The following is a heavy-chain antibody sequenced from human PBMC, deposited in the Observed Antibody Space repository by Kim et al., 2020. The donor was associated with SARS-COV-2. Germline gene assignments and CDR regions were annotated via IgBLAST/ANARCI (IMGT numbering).Heavy chain of an antibody. J-gene: IGHJ4*02. CDR3: ARVHGAHPYDY. CDR1: GGSISSYY. V-gene: IGHV4-59*01. Sequence: SETLSLTCTVSGGSISSYYWSWIRQPPGKGLEWIGYIYYSGSTNYNPSLKSRVTISVDTSKNQFSLKLSSVTAADTAVYYCARVHGAHPYDYWGQGTLVT. CDR2: IYYSGST. D-gene: IGHD3-16*01.